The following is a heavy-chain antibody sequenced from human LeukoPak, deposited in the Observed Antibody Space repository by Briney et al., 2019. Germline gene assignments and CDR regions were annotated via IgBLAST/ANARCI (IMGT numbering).Heavy chain of an antibody. J-gene: IGHJ4*02. V-gene: IGHV3-7*01. CDR1: GFTFSDYW. CDR2: IKQDGSEK. Sequence: GGSLRLSCAASGFTFSDYWMSWVRQVPGKGLEWVANIKQDGSEKYYVDSVKGRFTISRDNAKSSLYLQMNSLRAEDTAVYYCARGRLGDYWGQGTPVTVSS. CDR3: ARGRLGDY.